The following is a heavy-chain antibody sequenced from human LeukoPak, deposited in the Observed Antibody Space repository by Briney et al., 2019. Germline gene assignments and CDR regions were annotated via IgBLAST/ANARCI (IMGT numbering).Heavy chain of an antibody. J-gene: IGHJ2*01. CDR3: ARDDDYGDSYWYFDL. CDR1: GFTFSSYG. V-gene: IGHV3-33*01. Sequence: PVGSLRLSCAASGFTFSSYGMHWVRQAPGKGLEWVSVIWYDGTNKYYADSVKGRFTISRDNSKNTLYLQMNSLRAEDTAVYYCARDDDYGDSYWYFDLWGRGTRLSVPS. D-gene: IGHD4-17*01. CDR2: IWYDGTNK.